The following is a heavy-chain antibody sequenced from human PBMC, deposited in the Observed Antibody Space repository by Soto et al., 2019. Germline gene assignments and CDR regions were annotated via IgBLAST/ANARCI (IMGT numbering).Heavy chain of an antibody. V-gene: IGHV1-69*04. CDR1: GGTFSSYA. D-gene: IGHD3-10*01. Sequence: ASVKVSCKASGGTFSSYAISWVRQAPGQGLEWMGRIIPILGIANYAQKFQGRVTITADKSTSTAYMELSSLRSEDTAVYYCARARGFGEFLYWGQGTLVTVSS. CDR3: ARARGFGEFLY. CDR2: IIPILGIA. J-gene: IGHJ4*02.